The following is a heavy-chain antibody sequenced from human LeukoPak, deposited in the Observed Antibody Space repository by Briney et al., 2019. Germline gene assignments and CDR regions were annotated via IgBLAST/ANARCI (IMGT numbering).Heavy chain of an antibody. Sequence: GGSLRLSCAASGFTVSTNYMSWVRQAPGKGLEWVSVIYRGGTTDYADSVKGRFTISRHNSKNTLYLQMNSLRAEDTAVYYWARVVWDSRSKGAFNIWGQGTMVTVSS. CDR2: IYRGGTT. V-gene: IGHV3-53*04. CDR1: GFTVSTNY. CDR3: ARVVWDSRSKGAFNI. D-gene: IGHD6-13*01. J-gene: IGHJ3*02.